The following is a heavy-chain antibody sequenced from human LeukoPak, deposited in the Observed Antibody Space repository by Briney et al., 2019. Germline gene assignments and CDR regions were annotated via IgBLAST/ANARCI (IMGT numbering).Heavy chain of an antibody. CDR1: GFTFSSYG. V-gene: IGHV3-30*02. Sequence: GGSLRLSCAASGFTFSSYGMHWVRQAPGKGLEGVAFIRYDGSNKYYADSVKGRFTISRDNSKNTLYLQMSSLRAEDTAVYYCAKESGYSYGYPFDYWGQGALVTVSS. CDR2: IRYDGSNK. J-gene: IGHJ4*02. D-gene: IGHD5-18*01. CDR3: AKESGYSYGYPFDY.